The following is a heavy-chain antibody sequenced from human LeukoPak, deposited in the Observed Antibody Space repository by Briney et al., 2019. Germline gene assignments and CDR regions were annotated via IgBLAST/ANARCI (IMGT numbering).Heavy chain of an antibody. CDR1: GFTFSNYA. Sequence: PGGSLRLSCAASGFTFSNYAMSWVRQGPGKGLEWVSAISGSGGSTYYADSVKGRFTISRDISKNTLYPQMNSLRAEDTAVYYCAKGGMGYDSSGYLYFDYWGQGTLVTVSS. D-gene: IGHD3-22*01. CDR2: ISGSGGST. CDR3: AKGGMGYDSSGYLYFDY. J-gene: IGHJ4*02. V-gene: IGHV3-23*01.